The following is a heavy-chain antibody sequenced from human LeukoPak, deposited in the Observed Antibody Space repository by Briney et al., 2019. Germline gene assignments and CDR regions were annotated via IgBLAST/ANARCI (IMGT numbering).Heavy chain of an antibody. Sequence: PGGSLRLSCVASGFAFSDSRMPWVRQAPGKGLEWVSRITGDGSSTAYASSVKGRFTVSRDNARTTLYLQMNSLRVEDTAVYFCAKSRRDFWGQGTLVTVSS. CDR2: ITGDGSST. CDR3: AKSRRDF. CDR1: GFAFSDSR. J-gene: IGHJ4*02. V-gene: IGHV3-74*01.